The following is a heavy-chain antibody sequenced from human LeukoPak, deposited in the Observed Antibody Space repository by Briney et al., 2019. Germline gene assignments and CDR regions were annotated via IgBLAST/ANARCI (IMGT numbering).Heavy chain of an antibody. CDR3: ARRWGGYCTNGVCPYYYYMDV. V-gene: IGHV5-51*01. Sequence: GESLKISCKGSGYSFTSYWIGWVRQMPGKGLEWMGIIYPGESDTRYSPSFQGLVTISADKSISTAYLQWSSLKASDTAMYYCARRWGGYCTNGVCPYYYYMDVWGKGTTVTVSS. CDR2: IYPGESDT. D-gene: IGHD2-8*01. CDR1: GYSFTSYW. J-gene: IGHJ6*03.